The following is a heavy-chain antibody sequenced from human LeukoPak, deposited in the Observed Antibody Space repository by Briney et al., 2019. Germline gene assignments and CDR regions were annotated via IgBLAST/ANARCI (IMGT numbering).Heavy chain of an antibody. Sequence: GGSLRLSCAASGFTFRSHGMHWVRQAPGKGLEWVAGIWYDGSNEDYADSVKGRFIISRDNSKDTLYLQMNSLRVEDTAIYYCARDGQNGSPYATDVWGQGTTVTVSS. V-gene: IGHV3-33*01. D-gene: IGHD3-10*01. CDR1: GFTFRSHG. CDR2: IWYDGSNE. J-gene: IGHJ6*02. CDR3: ARDGQNGSPYATDV.